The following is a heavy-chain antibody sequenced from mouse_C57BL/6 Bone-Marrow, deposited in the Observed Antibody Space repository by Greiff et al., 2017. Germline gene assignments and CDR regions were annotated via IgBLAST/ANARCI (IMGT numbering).Heavy chain of an antibody. CDR2: ISNLAYSI. CDR3: ARHEGALFAY. Sequence: EVHLVESGGGLVQPGGSLKLSCAASGFTFSDYGMAWVRQAPRKGPEWVAFISNLAYSIYYADTVTGRFTISRENAKNTLYLEMSSLRSEDTAMYYCARHEGALFAYWGQGTLVTVSA. V-gene: IGHV5-15*01. J-gene: IGHJ3*01. CDR1: GFTFSDYG.